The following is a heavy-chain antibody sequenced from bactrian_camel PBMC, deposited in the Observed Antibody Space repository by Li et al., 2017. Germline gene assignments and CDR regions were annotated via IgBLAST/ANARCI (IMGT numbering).Heavy chain of an antibody. CDR1: AYILENCG. V-gene: IGHV3S60*01. CDR2: VRKDGTP. Sequence: VQLVESGGGEVQAGGSLKLSCAGSAYILENCGMVWYRQTKGKEEKLVSVRKDGTPVYEDTVKGRFTISKDKDHVKNTLFLEMTNLKADDTAMYYCTADTVKASLATIAQFAAYEGHGTQVTVS. D-gene: IGHD4*01. J-gene: IGHJ4*01.